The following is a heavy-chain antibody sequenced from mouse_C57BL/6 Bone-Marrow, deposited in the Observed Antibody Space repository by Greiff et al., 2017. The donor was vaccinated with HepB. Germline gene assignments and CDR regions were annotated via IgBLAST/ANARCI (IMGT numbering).Heavy chain of an antibody. D-gene: IGHD2-3*01. CDR1: GFSLTSYG. CDR3: ARHGDGYYGYYAMDY. V-gene: IGHV2-6-1*01. CDR2: IWSDGST. J-gene: IGHJ4*01. Sequence: VKLMESGPGLVAPSQSLSITCTVSGFSLTSYGVHWVRQPPGKGLEWLVVIWSDGSTNYNSALKSRLSISKDNSKSQVFLKMNSLQTDDTAKYYCARHGDGYYGYYAMDYWGQGTSVTVSS.